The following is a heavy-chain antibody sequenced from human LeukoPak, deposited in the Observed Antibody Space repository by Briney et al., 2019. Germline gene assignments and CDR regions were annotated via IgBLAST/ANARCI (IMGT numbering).Heavy chain of an antibody. CDR3: ARDVLLWFGELFYNWFDP. CDR1: GYTFTGYY. CDR2: INPNSGGT. V-gene: IGHV1-2*02. Sequence: ASVKVSCKASGYTFTGYYMHWVRQAPGQGLEWMGWINPNSGGTNYAQKFQGRVTMTRDTSISTAYMELSRLRSDDTAVYYCARDVLLWFGELFYNWFDPWGQGTLVTVSS. J-gene: IGHJ5*02. D-gene: IGHD3-10*01.